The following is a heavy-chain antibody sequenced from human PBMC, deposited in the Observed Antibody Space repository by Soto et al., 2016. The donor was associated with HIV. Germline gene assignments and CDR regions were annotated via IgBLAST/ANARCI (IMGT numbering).Heavy chain of an antibody. J-gene: IGHJ5*02. V-gene: IGHV1-24*01. D-gene: IGHD1-26*01. CDR2: FDPEDGET. CDR1: GGTFSTYS. Sequence: QVQVVQSGAEVKKPGSSVKVSCKASGGTFSTYSFNWVRQAPGQGPEWMGGFDPEDGETIYAQKFQGRVTMTEDTSTDTAYMELSSLRSEDTAVYYCASIVGARGAYCFDPWGQGTLVTVSS. CDR3: ASIVGARGAYCFDP.